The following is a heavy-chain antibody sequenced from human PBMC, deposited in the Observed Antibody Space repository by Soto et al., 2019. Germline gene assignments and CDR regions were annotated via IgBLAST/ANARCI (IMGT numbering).Heavy chain of an antibody. J-gene: IGHJ4*02. CDR3: AKDLIPRGIAAAAFDY. CDR2: ISWNSGSI. V-gene: IGHV3-9*01. D-gene: IGHD6-13*01. Sequence: DVQLVESGGGLVQPGRSLRLSCAASGFTFDDYAMHWVRQAPGKGLEWVSGISWNSGSIGYADSVKGRFTISRDNAKNSLYLQMNSLRAEDTALYYCAKDLIPRGIAAAAFDYWGQGTLVTVSS. CDR1: GFTFDDYA.